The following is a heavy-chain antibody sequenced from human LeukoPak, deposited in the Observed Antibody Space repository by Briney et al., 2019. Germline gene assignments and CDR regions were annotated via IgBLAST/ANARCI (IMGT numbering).Heavy chain of an antibody. CDR3: ARVWRVRGVITAVFDS. D-gene: IGHD3-10*01. Sequence: SETLSLTCTVSGGSISSSSYYWGWIRQPPGKGLEWIGSIYFSGSTYYNPSLKSRVTISVDTSKNQFSLNLSSVTAADTAVYYCARVWRVRGVITAVFDSWGQGTLVTVSS. CDR1: GGSISSSSYY. CDR2: IYFSGST. V-gene: IGHV4-39*07. J-gene: IGHJ4*02.